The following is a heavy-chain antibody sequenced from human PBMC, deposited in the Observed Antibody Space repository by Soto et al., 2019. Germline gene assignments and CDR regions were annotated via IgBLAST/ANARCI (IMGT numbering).Heavy chain of an antibody. CDR1: GGSISSGGYY. D-gene: IGHD5-12*01. J-gene: IGHJ4*02. V-gene: IGHV4-31*03. Sequence: TLSLTCTVSGGSISSGGYYWSWIRQHPGKGLEWIGYIYYSGSTYYNPSLKSRVTISVDTSKNQFSLKLSSVTAADTAVYYCARVSRDGYNYADYWGQGTLVTVSS. CDR2: IYYSGST. CDR3: ARVSRDGYNYADY.